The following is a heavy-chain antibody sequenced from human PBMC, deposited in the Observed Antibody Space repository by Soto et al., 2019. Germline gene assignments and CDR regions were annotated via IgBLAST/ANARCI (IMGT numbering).Heavy chain of an antibody. D-gene: IGHD1-26*01. J-gene: IGHJ6*02. CDR1: GFTFSNYG. V-gene: IGHV3-33*01. CDR2: IWHDGNNK. CDR3: ASDLVGASDSYGLDV. Sequence: GGSLRLSCAASGFTFSNYGMHWVRQAPGKGLEWVAIIWHDGNNKYYADSVRGRFIISRDNSKNRLYLQMNSLRAEDTAVYYCASDLVGASDSYGLDVGGQGTPVTVSS.